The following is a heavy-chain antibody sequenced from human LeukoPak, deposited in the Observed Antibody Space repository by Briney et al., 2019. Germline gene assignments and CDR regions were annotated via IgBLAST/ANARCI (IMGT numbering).Heavy chain of an antibody. CDR2: XXXGDSDT. D-gene: IGHD3-9*01. Sequence: GESLKISCKGSGYSFTSYWIGWVRQMPGKGLEWMGIXXXGDSDTRYSPSXXGQVTISADKSISTAYLQWSSLKAPDTAMYYXXRYYXXLTGSNDAFDIWGQGTMVTVSS. CDR1: GYSFTSYW. J-gene: IGHJ3*02. CDR3: XRYYXXLTGSNDAFDI. V-gene: IGHV5-51*01.